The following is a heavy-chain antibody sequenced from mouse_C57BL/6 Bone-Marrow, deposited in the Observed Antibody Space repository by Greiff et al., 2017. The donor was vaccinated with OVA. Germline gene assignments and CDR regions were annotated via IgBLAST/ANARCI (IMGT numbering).Heavy chain of an antibody. J-gene: IGHJ3*01. CDR3: ARGIDYGWFAY. CDR1: GYSITSGYH. D-gene: IGHD2-4*01. Sequence: EVQLMESGPGLVKPSPSLSLSCSATGYSITSGYHWYWIRQFPGNKLEWMGYISYDGSNNYNPSLKNRISITRDTSKNQFFLKLNTVAAEDTATCDSARGIDYGWFAYWGKGTMVTVSA. CDR2: ISYDGSN. V-gene: IGHV3-6*01.